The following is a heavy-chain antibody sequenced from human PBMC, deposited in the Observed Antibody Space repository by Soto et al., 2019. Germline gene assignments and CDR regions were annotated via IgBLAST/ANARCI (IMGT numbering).Heavy chain of an antibody. J-gene: IGHJ4*02. CDR2: INHRGST. Sequence: QVQLQQWGAGLLKPSETLSLTCAVYGGSFSGYYWSWIRQPPGKGLEWIGEINHRGSTNYNPSLTSRVTIAVDTSKNQFSLKLSSVTAADTAVYYCARATLTYYDFWSGYRPNYFDYWGQGTLVTVSS. V-gene: IGHV4-34*01. CDR1: GGSFSGYY. CDR3: ARATLTYYDFWSGYRPNYFDY. D-gene: IGHD3-3*01.